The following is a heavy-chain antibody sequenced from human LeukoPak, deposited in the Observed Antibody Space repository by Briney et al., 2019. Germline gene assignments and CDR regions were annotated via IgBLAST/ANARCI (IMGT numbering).Heavy chain of an antibody. D-gene: IGHD3-10*01. J-gene: IGHJ4*02. CDR3: ARSPRLAYGPFDY. CDR1: GYDFTKYA. Sequence: ASVKASCKASGYDFTKYAVQWVRQAPGQRLEWMGWIDAGSGRTKYSQDFQGRVTITRDTSARIAYMELSSLTSDDMSVYYCARSPRLAYGPFDYWGQGTLVTVSS. CDR2: IDAGSGRT. V-gene: IGHV1-3*03.